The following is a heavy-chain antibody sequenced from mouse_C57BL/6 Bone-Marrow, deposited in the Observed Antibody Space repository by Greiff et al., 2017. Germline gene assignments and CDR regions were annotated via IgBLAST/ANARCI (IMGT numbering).Heavy chain of an antibody. CDR1: GYTFTSYG. CDR2: IYPRSGNT. J-gene: IGHJ2*01. Sequence: VQLQQSGAELARPGASVKLSCKASGYTFTSYGISWVKQRTGQGLEWIGEIYPRSGNTYYNEKFKGKATLTADKSSSTAYMGLRSLPSEDSAVYFCARKTYYSNYVKGFDYWGQGTTLTVSS. V-gene: IGHV1-81*01. D-gene: IGHD2-5*01. CDR3: ARKTYYSNYVKGFDY.